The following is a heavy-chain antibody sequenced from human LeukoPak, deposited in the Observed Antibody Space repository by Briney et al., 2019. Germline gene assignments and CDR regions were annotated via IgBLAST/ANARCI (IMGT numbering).Heavy chain of an antibody. CDR3: ARIAAAGRSYYYYYMDV. Sequence: PSETLSLTCAVSGYSISSGYYWGWIRQPPGKGLEWIGSIYHSGSTYYNTSLKSRVTISVDTSKNQFSLKLSSVTAADTAVYYCARIAAAGRSYYYYYMDVWGKGTTVTVSS. CDR2: IYHSGST. J-gene: IGHJ6*03. V-gene: IGHV4-38-2*01. CDR1: GYSISSGYY. D-gene: IGHD6-13*01.